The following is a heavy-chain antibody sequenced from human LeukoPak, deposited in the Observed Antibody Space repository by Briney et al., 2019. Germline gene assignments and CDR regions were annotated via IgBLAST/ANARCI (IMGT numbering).Heavy chain of an antibody. CDR2: IKSNGDGGTT. D-gene: IGHD3-16*02. Sequence: GGSLRLSCAASRFIYSNAWMSRVRQAPGKGLEWVGRIKSNGDGGTTDYAAPVRGRFTISRDDSKNTLYLQMNSLETEDTAVYFCATNNYFWGSYRIFDSWGQGTLVTVSS. CDR1: RFIYSNAW. V-gene: IGHV3-15*01. CDR3: ATNNYFWGSYRIFDS. J-gene: IGHJ4*02.